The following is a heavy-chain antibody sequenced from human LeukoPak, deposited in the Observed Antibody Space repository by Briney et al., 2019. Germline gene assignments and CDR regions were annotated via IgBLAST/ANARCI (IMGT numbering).Heavy chain of an antibody. CDR3: ARVFLKLTYYYDSSGPTYFDY. CDR1: GGSISSSSYY. J-gene: IGHJ4*02. D-gene: IGHD3-22*01. V-gene: IGHV4-39*07. CDR2: IYYSGST. Sequence: SETLSLTCTVSGGSISSSSYYWGWIRQPPGKGLEWIGSIYYSGSTNYNPSLKSRVTISVDKSKNQFSLKLSSVTAADAAVYYCARVFLKLTYYYDSSGPTYFDYWGQGTLVTVSS.